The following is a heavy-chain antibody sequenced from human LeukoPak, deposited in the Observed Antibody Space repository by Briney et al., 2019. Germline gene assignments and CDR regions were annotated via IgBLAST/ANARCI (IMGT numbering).Heavy chain of an antibody. Sequence: GASVKVSCKASGYTFTSYGISWVRQAPGQGLEWMGGIIPIFGTANYAQKFQGRVTITADESTSTAYMELSSLRSEDTAVYYCARDRRYCSSTSCAVVSDYWGQGTLVTVSS. D-gene: IGHD2-2*01. J-gene: IGHJ4*02. V-gene: IGHV1-69*13. CDR2: IIPIFGTA. CDR1: GYTFTSYG. CDR3: ARDRRYCSSTSCAVVSDY.